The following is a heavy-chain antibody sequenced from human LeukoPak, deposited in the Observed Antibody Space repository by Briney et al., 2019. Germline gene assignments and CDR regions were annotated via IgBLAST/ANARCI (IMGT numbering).Heavy chain of an antibody. CDR2: IYYSGST. CDR3: ARHGGGWYYFDY. V-gene: IGHV4-59*08. CDR1: GGSISSYY. D-gene: IGHD6-19*01. J-gene: IGHJ4*02. Sequence: PSETLSLTCTVSGGSISSYYWSWIRQPPRKGLEWIGYIYYSGSTNYNPSLKSRVTISVDTSKSQFSLKLSSVTAADSAVYYCARHGGGWYYFDYWGQGTLVTDSS.